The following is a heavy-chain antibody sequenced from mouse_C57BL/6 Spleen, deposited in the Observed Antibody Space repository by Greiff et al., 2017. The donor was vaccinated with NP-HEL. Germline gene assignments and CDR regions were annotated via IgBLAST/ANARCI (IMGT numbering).Heavy chain of an antibody. CDR2: IYPGGGYT. J-gene: IGHJ3*01. CDR1: GYTFTNYW. V-gene: IGHV1-63*01. CDR3: ARWAEFAWLAY. Sequence: QVHVKQSGAELVRPGTSVKMSCKASGYTFTNYWIGWAKQRPGHGLEWIGDIYPGGGYTNYNEKFKGKATLTADKSSSTAYMQFSSLTSADSAIYYCARWAEFAWLAYWGQGTLVTVSA.